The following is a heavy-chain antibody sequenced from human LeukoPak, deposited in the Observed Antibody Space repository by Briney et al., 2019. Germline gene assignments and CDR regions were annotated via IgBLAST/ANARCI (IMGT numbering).Heavy chain of an antibody. V-gene: IGHV1-2*02. CDR2: INPNSGGT. Sequence: ASVKVSCKASGYTFTGYYMHWVRQAPGRGLGWMGWINPNSGGTNYAQKFQGRVTMTRDTSISTAYMELSRLRSDDTAVYYCARANFWSGYPYFDYWGQGTLVTVSS. D-gene: IGHD3-3*01. J-gene: IGHJ4*02. CDR1: GYTFTGYY. CDR3: ARANFWSGYPYFDY.